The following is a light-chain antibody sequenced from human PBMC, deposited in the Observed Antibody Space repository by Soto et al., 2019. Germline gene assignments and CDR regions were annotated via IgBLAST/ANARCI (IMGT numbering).Light chain of an antibody. CDR2: NTF. CDR1: QSFSTSY. CDR3: QQYGGSPFT. J-gene: IGKJ3*01. Sequence: EIVLTQSPGTLSLSPGDRATLSCRASQSFSTSYLAWYQHKPGQAPRLLIYNTFTRATGIPDRFSGSRCGTDFTLTISRLEPEDFAVYYCQQYGGSPFTFGPGTKVDIK. V-gene: IGKV3-20*01.